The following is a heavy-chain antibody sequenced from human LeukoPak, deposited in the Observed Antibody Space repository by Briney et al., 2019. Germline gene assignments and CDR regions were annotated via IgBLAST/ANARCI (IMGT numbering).Heavy chain of an antibody. J-gene: IGHJ5*02. CDR1: GGTFSSYA. V-gene: IGHV1-69*13. D-gene: IGHD2-15*01. Sequence: SVKVSCKASGGTFSSYAISWVRQAPGQGLEWMGGIIPIFGTANYAQKFQGRVTITAGESTSTAYMELSSLRSEDTAVYYCARSGYCSGGSCRNWFDPWGQGTLVTVSS. CDR3: ARSGYCSGGSCRNWFDP. CDR2: IIPIFGTA.